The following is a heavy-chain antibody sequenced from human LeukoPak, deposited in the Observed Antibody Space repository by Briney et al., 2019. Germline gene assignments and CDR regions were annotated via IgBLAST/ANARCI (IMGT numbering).Heavy chain of an antibody. CDR1: GFTFSSAC. J-gene: IGHJ4*02. V-gene: IGHV3-15*01. CDR2: IKNKIDGGTI. D-gene: IGHD1-1*01. CDR3: ISSVTGIPYYFDY. Sequence: GGSLRLSCTASGFTFSSACMSWVRQAPGKGLECVGRIKNKIDGGTIDYAAPVKCRFMISRDDSQNTVYLQLNSLKTEDTAVYYCISSVTGIPYYFDYWGQGALVTVSS.